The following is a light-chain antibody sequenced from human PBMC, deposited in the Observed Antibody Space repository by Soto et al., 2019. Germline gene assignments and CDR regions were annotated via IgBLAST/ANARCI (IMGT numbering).Light chain of an antibody. V-gene: IGKV3-15*01. Sequence: EIVMTQSPATLSVSPGERATLSCRASQSVRSNLAWYQQKPGQPPRLLIYGASTRASDIPARFSASGSGTEFTLTISSLQSEDFAVYHCQQYNEWPLSFGGGTKVE. CDR3: QQYNEWPLS. J-gene: IGKJ4*01. CDR1: QSVRSN. CDR2: GAS.